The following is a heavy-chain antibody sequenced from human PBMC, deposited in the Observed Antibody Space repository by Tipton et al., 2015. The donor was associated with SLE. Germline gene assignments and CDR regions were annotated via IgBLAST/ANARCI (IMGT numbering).Heavy chain of an antibody. D-gene: IGHD3-9*01. CDR1: GGSISGTSHY. CDR3: ARDMGYPNDWYTGWFDT. J-gene: IGHJ5*02. CDR2: IYYSGTT. V-gene: IGHV4-39*07. Sequence: TLSLTCSVSGGSISGTSHYWGWIRQSPGKGLEWLGSIYYSGTTYYNPSLKSRVTISVDTSKNQISLKLRSMTAADTAIYYCARDMGYPNDWYTGWFDTWGQGIPVTVSS.